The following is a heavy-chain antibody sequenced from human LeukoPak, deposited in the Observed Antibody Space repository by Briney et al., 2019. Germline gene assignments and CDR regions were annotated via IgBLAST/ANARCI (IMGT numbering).Heavy chain of an antibody. D-gene: IGHD5-18*01. CDR3: ASPKTAMVEYYFDY. Sequence: ASVKVSCKASGYTFTGYYMHWVRQAPGQGLEWMGWINPNSGSTNYAQKFQGRVTMTRDTSISTAYMELSRLRSDDTAVYYCASPKTAMVEYYFDYWGQGTLVTVSS. J-gene: IGHJ4*02. CDR2: INPNSGST. CDR1: GYTFTGYY. V-gene: IGHV1-2*02.